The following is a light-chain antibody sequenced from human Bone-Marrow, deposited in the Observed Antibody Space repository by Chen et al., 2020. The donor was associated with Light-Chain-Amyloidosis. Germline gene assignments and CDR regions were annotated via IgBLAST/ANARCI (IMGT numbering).Light chain of an antibody. V-gene: IGLV2-14*01. J-gene: IGLJ3*02. CDR3: SSYTSSSTEV. CDR2: DVS. CDR1: SSDVGGYNY. Sequence: SALPQPASVSGSPGQSLTHSCLRTSSDVGGYNYVSWYQQHPGKAPKLMIYDVSNRPSGVSNRFSGSKSGNTASLTISGLQAEDEADYYCSSYTSSSTEVFGGGTKLTVL.